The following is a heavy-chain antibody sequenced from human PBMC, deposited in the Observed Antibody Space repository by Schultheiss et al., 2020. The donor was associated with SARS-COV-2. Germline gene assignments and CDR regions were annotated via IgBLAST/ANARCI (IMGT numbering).Heavy chain of an antibody. D-gene: IGHD3-10*01. Sequence: SETLSLTCTVSGGSISRGGNSWSWIRQPAGKGLEWIGRIYTSGSTNYNPSLKSRVTMSVDTSKNQFSLKLSSVTAADTAVYYCARRDNYYGSGSYNNWFDPWGQGTLVTVSS. CDR3: ARRDNYYGSGSYNNWFDP. J-gene: IGHJ5*02. V-gene: IGHV4-61*02. CDR1: GGSISRGGNS. CDR2: IYTSGST.